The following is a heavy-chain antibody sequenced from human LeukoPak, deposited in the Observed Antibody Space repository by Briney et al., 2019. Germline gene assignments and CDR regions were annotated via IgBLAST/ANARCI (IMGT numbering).Heavy chain of an antibody. Sequence: PGGTLRLSCVGSGFNFIDNSGHWVRQAPGKGLEWVSSISSSSSTIYYADSVKGRFTISRDNAKNSLYLQMNSLRAEDTAVYYCASADYWGQGTLVTVSS. CDR3: ASADY. CDR1: GFNFIDNS. CDR2: ISSSSSTI. J-gene: IGHJ4*02. V-gene: IGHV3-48*04.